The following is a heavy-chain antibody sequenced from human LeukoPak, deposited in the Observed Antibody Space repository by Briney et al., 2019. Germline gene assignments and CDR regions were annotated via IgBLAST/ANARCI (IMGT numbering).Heavy chain of an antibody. Sequence: SETLSLTXTVSGGSISSYYWSWIRQPPGKGLEWIGYIYYSGSTNYNPSLKSRVTISVDTSKNQFSLKLSSVTAADTAVYYCARADFYSILPFDYWGQGTLVTVSS. J-gene: IGHJ4*02. CDR3: ARADFYSILPFDY. D-gene: IGHD2-21*01. V-gene: IGHV4-59*01. CDR1: GGSISSYY. CDR2: IYYSGST.